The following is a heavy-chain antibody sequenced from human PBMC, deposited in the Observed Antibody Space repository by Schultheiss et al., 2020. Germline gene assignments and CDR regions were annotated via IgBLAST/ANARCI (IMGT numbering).Heavy chain of an antibody. CDR3: ARDDMVQGVIIPQGNGMDV. CDR2: ISSNGGST. J-gene: IGHJ6*02. CDR1: GFTFSSYA. V-gene: IGHV3-64*04. D-gene: IGHD3-10*01. Sequence: GESLKISCSASGFTFSSYAMHWVRQAPGKGLEYVSAISSNGGSTYYADSVKGRFTISRDNAKNSLYLQMNSLRAEDTAVYYCARDDMVQGVIIPQGNGMDVWGQGTTVTVSS.